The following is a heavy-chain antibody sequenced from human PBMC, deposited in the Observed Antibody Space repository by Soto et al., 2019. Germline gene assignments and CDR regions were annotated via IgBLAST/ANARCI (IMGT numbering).Heavy chain of an antibody. CDR2: IYYSGST. CDR3: ARGYTAARAYYYYYGMDV. V-gene: IGHV4-61*01. Sequence: QVQLQESGPGPVKPSETLSLTCTVSGGSVSSGSYYWSWIRQPPGKGLEWIGYIYYSGSTNYNPSLKSRVTISVDTSKNQFSLKLSSVTAADTAVYYCARGYTAARAYYYYYGMDVWGQGTTVTVSS. J-gene: IGHJ6*02. CDR1: GGSVSSGSYY. D-gene: IGHD6-6*01.